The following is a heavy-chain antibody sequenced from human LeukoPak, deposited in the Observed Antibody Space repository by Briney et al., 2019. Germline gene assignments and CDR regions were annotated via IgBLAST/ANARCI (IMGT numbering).Heavy chain of an antibody. V-gene: IGHV3-9*01. CDR2: ISWNSGSI. CDR1: GFTFDDYA. CDR3: AKERLSTYYYGMDV. Sequence: GGSLRLSCAASGFTFDDYAMHWVRQAPGKGLEWVSGISWNSGSIGYADSVKGRFTISRDNAKNSLYLQMNSLRAEDTALYYCAKERLSTYYYGMDVWAKGPRSPSP. J-gene: IGHJ6*02.